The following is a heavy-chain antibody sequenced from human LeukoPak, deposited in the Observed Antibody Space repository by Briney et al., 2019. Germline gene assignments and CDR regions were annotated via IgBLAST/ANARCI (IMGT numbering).Heavy chain of an antibody. V-gene: IGHV3-74*01. CDR3: AKAMVRGVIPLDY. J-gene: IGHJ4*02. CDR2: INSDGSST. Sequence: GGSLRLSCAASGFTFSSYWMHWVRQAPGKGLVWVSHINSDGSSTNYADSVKGRFTISRDNSKNTLYLQMNSLRAEDTAVYYCAKAMVRGVIPLDYWGQGTLVTVSS. CDR1: GFTFSSYW. D-gene: IGHD3-10*01.